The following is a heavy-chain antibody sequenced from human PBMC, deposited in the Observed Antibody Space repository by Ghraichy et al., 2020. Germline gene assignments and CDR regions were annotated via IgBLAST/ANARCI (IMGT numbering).Heavy chain of an antibody. V-gene: IGHV4-4*02. CDR2: IHQSGTT. Sequence: SETLSLTCAVSSGSSTNNNWWAWVRQAPGKGLEWIGEIHQSGTTFYNPSLKGRVFISVDKSKNQFSLIVRSVTAADTALYYCPRGWQPLDGDWGQGILVTVSS. CDR3: PRGWQPLDGD. CDR1: SGSSTNNNW. D-gene: IGHD6-13*01. J-gene: IGHJ4*02.